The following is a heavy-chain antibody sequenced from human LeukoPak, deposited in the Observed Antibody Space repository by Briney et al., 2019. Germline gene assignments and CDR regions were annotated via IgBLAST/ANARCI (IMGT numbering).Heavy chain of an antibody. CDR2: IKSKTDGGTT. V-gene: IGHV3-15*01. CDR1: GFTFTNAW. J-gene: IGHJ6*02. D-gene: IGHD3-9*01. CDR3: TRDNFYWYYGMDV. Sequence: KPGGSLRLSCAASGFTFTNAWMSWVRQAPGKGLEWVGRIKSKTDGGTTDYAAPVKGRFTISRDDSKNTLYLQMNSLKTEDTAVYYCTRDNFYWYYGMDVWGQGTTVTVSS.